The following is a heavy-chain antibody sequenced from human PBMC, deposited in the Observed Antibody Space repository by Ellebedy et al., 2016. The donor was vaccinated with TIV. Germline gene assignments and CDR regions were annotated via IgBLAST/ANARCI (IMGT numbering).Heavy chain of an antibody. V-gene: IGHV1-2*02. CDR2: INPNSGGT. D-gene: IGHD3-16*01. CDR1: GYTFTGYY. CDR3: ARAGFRHLGVEWPREAWFDP. J-gene: IGHJ5*02. Sequence: AASVKVSCKASGYTFTGYYMHWVRQAPGQGLEWMGWINPNSGGTNYAQKFQGRVTMTRDTSISTAYMELSRLRSDDTAVYYCARAGFRHLGVEWPREAWFDPWGQGTLVTVSS.